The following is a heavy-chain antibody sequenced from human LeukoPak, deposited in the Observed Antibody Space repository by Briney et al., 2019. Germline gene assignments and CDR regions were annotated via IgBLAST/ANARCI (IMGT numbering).Heavy chain of an antibody. CDR2: IIPILGIA. CDR3: ARVPHSSSWYPGNFDY. CDR1: GGTFSSYA. J-gene: IGHJ4*02. Sequence: ASVKVSCKASGGTFSSYAISWARQAPGQGLEWMGRIIPILGIANYAQKFQGRVTITADKSTSTAYMELSSLRSEDTAVYYCARVPHSSSWYPGNFDYWGQGTLVTVSS. D-gene: IGHD6-13*01. V-gene: IGHV1-69*04.